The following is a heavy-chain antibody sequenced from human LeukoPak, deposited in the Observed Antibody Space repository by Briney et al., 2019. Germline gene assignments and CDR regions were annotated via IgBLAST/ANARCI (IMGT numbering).Heavy chain of an antibody. CDR1: GFTFDDYA. D-gene: IGHD2-2*01. J-gene: IGHJ4*02. V-gene: IGHV3-9*01. Sequence: TGGSLRLSCAAPGFTFDDYAMHWVRQAPGKGLEWVSGISWNSGSIGYADSVKGRFTISRDNAKNSLYLQMNSLRAEDTALYYCAKDIGLPAAMGPFDYWGQGTLVTVSS. CDR3: AKDIGLPAAMGPFDY. CDR2: ISWNSGSI.